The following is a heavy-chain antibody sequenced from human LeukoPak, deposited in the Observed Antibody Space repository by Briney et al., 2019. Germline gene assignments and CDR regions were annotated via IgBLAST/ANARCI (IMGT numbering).Heavy chain of an antibody. Sequence: GGSLRLSCAASGFTFSSYGMHWVRQAPGKGLEWVAFIRYDGSNKYYADSVKGRFTISRDNSKNTLYLQMNSLRAEDTAVYYCAKDFIYGGWGNGFDIWGQGTMVTVSS. CDR3: AKDFIYGGWGNGFDI. J-gene: IGHJ3*02. CDR2: IRYDGSNK. V-gene: IGHV3-30*02. D-gene: IGHD3-16*01. CDR1: GFTFSSYG.